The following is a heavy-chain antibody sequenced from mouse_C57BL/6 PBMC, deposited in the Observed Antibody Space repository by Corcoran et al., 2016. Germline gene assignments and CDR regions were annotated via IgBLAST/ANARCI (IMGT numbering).Heavy chain of an antibody. Sequence: QIQLVQSGPELNKPGETVKISCKASGYTFTPYGMSWVKQAPGKGLKWMGWINTYSGVPTYADDFKGRFAVSLETSASTAYLQNNNLKKEDTATYVCARSSGSSYRYFDVWGTGTTVTVSS. CDR1: GYTFTPYG. D-gene: IGHD1-1*01. J-gene: IGHJ1*03. V-gene: IGHV9-3*01. CDR3: ARSSGSSYRYFDV. CDR2: INTYSGVP.